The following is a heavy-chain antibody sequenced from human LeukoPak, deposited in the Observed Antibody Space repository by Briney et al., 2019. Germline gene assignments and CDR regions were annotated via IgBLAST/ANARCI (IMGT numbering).Heavy chain of an antibody. Sequence: GGSLRLSCAASGFTFSSHGIHWVRQAPGKGLEWVAVISYAGSDRYYADSVKGRFTISRDNSKNTLYLQMNSLRAEDTAVYYCAKSSSGGWYLLGDAFDIWGQGTMVTVSS. V-gene: IGHV3-30*18. CDR1: GFTFSSHG. J-gene: IGHJ3*02. D-gene: IGHD6-19*01. CDR2: ISYAGSDR. CDR3: AKSSSGGWYLLGDAFDI.